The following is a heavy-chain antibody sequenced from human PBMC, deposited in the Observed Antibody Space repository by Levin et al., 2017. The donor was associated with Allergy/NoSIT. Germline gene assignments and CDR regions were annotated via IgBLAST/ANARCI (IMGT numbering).Heavy chain of an antibody. V-gene: IGHV3-53*01. CDR3: ARGGLLGIVVVPADAFDI. J-gene: IGHJ3*02. D-gene: IGHD2-2*03. CDR2: IYSGGST. Sequence: GESLKISCAASGFTVSSNYMSWVRQAPGKGLEWVSVIYSGGSTYYADSVKGRFTISRDNSKNTLYLQMNSLRAEDTAVYYCARGGLLGIVVVPADAFDIWGQGTMVTVSS. CDR1: GFTVSSNY.